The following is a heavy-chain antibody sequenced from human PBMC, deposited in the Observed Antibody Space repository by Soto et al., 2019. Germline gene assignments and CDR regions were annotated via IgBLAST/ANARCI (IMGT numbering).Heavy chain of an antibody. J-gene: IGHJ3*02. CDR2: IYYSGST. CDR3: ARVQRGQLLSSFADAFDI. V-gene: IGHV4-31*03. Sequence: SETLSLTCTVSGGSISSGGYYWSWIRQHPGKGLEWIGYIYYSGSTYYNPSLKSRVTISVDTSKKQFSLKLSSVTAEDTAVYYCARVQRGQLLSSFADAFDIWGQGTMVTVSS. D-gene: IGHD2-2*01. CDR1: GGSISSGGYY.